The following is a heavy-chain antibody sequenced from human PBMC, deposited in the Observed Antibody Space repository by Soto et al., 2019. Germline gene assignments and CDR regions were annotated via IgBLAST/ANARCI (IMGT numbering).Heavy chain of an antibody. J-gene: IGHJ4*02. CDR3: ARGRDGYNYFDY. CDR1: GGSISSYY. CDR2: IYYSGST. D-gene: IGHD5-12*01. V-gene: IGHV4-59*01. Sequence: SETLSLTCTVSGGSISSYYWSWIRQPPGKGLEWIGYIYYSGSTNYNPSLKSRVTISVDTSKNQFSLKLSSVTAADTAVYYCARGRDGYNYFDYWGQGTLVTVSS.